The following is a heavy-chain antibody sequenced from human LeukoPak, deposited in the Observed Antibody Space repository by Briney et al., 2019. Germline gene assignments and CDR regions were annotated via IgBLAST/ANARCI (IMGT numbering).Heavy chain of an antibody. CDR3: ARDGYSSGYYRIFDY. D-gene: IGHD3-22*01. Sequence: ASVNVSCKASGYTFTSYDINWVRQATGQGLEWMGWMNTNSGNTGYAQKFQGRLTMTRDTSTNTAYMELSSLRSEDTAVYYCARDGYSSGYYRIFDYWGQGTLVTVSS. CDR2: MNTNSGNT. V-gene: IGHV1-8*01. CDR1: GYTFTSYD. J-gene: IGHJ4*02.